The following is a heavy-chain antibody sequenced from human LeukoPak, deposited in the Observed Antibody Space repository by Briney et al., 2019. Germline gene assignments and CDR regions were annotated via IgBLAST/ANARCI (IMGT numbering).Heavy chain of an antibody. CDR2: ISYDGSNK. D-gene: IGHD6-13*01. Sequence: PGGSLRLSCAASGFTFSSYAMHWVRQAPGKGLEWVAVISYDGSNKYYADSVKGRFTISRDNSKNTLYLQMNSLRAEDTAVYYCVLAAAGTTRGQGTLVTVSS. V-gene: IGHV3-30-3*01. CDR1: GFTFSSYA. CDR3: VLAAAGTT. J-gene: IGHJ4*02.